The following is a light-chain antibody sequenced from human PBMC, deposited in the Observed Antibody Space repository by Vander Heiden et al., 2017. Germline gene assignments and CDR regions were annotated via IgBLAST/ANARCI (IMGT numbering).Light chain of an antibody. CDR3: QQYYTTPRT. J-gene: IGKJ2*01. V-gene: IGKV4-1*01. CDR1: QSVLYSSHNKHY. CDR2: WAS. Sequence: DIVMTQSPDSLAVSLGERATINCKSSQSVLYSSHNKHYLARYQQKPGQPPKLLIYWASTRESGVPDRFSGSGSGTDFTLTISSLQAEDVAVYYCQQYYTTPRTFGQGTKLEIK.